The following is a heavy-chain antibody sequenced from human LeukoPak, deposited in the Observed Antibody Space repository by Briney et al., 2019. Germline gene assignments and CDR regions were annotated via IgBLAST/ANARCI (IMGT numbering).Heavy chain of an antibody. J-gene: IGHJ4*02. CDR3: ARVLWNGDYPRFDY. CDR1: GFPVSSNY. Sequence: PGGSLRLSCAASGFPVSSNYMNWVRQAPGKGLEWVSIIYSGGSTYYADSVKGRFTISRDNSKNTLYLQMNSLRAEDTAVYYCARVLWNGDYPRFDYWGQGSLVTVSS. D-gene: IGHD4-17*01. V-gene: IGHV3-53*01. CDR2: IYSGGST.